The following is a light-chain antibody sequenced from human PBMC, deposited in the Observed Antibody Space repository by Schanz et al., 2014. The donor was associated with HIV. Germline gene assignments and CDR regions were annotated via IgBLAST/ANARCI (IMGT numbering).Light chain of an antibody. CDR3: QQYNGWPPFT. CDR1: QTVFNQ. CDR2: DTS. V-gene: IGKV3D-15*01. Sequence: EIVLTQSPGTLSLSPGDRATLSCRAEQTVFNQLAWYQHKPGQAPRLVIFDTSNRATGIPARFSGSGSGTEFTLTVSSLQSEDFAVYYCQQYNGWPPFTFGQGTKLEI. J-gene: IGKJ2*01.